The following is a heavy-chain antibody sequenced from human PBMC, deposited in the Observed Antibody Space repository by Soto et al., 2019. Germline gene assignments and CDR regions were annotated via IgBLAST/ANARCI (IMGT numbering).Heavy chain of an antibody. Sequence: WGSLRVLCAASGVSFDSFWMSWVRRAPGKGLEWVANIKQDGKEKYYVDSVKGRFTISRDNAKNSLYLQMNSVRAEDTAVYYCARLRNWNLPYLDYWGLGTLVTVSS. CDR2: IKQDGKEK. D-gene: IGHD1-1*01. J-gene: IGHJ4*02. V-gene: IGHV3-7*05. CDR3: ARLRNWNLPYLDY. CDR1: GVSFDSFW.